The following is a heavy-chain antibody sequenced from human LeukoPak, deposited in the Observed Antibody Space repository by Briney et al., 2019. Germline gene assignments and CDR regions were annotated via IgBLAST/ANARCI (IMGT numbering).Heavy chain of an antibody. D-gene: IGHD4-11*01. Sequence: GGSLRLSCAASGFTFSSYWMSWVRQAPGKGLEWVASIKQDGSEKYYVDSVKGRFTISRDNAKNSLYLQMNSLRAEDTAVYYCARDPGGYSNYGGYYYYYGMDVWGQGTTVTVSS. V-gene: IGHV3-7*01. CDR1: GFTFSSYW. CDR3: ARDPGGYSNYGGYYYYYGMDV. J-gene: IGHJ6*02. CDR2: IKQDGSEK.